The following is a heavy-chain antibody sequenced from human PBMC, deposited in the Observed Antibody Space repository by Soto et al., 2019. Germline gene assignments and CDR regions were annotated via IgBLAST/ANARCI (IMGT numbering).Heavy chain of an antibody. CDR3: AREVVTTQWYFDN. CDR2: TSSDDGIQ. D-gene: IGHD1-1*01. Sequence: PRGCLRIYCATSGFTFSRYPMHCFGQTPYKGLEWEAVTSSDDGIQFYADSVKGRFTISRDNSRNTLYLQMNSLRVEDTAVYYCAREVVTTQWYFDNWGQGILVTAPQ. CDR1: GFTFSRYP. J-gene: IGHJ4*02. V-gene: IGHV3-30-3*01.